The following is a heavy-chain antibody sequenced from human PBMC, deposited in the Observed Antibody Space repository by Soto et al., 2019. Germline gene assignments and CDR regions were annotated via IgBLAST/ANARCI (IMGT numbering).Heavy chain of an antibody. J-gene: IGHJ3*02. V-gene: IGHV3-15*01. CDR3: TTDNQQWLVKGDAFDI. D-gene: IGHD6-19*01. Sequence: EVPLVESGGGLVKPGGSLRLSCAASGFTFSNAWMSWVRQAPGKGLEWVGRIKSKTDGGTTDYAAPVKGRFTISRDDSKNTLYLQMNSLKTEDTAVYYCTTDNQQWLVKGDAFDIWGQGTMVTVSS. CDR2: IKSKTDGGTT. CDR1: GFTFSNAW.